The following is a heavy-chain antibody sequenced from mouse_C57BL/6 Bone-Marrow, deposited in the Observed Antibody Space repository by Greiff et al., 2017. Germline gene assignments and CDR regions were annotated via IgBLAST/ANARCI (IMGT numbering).Heavy chain of an antibody. J-gene: IGHJ4*01. CDR3: ARVYDYAMDY. CDR1: GFTFSDYY. Sequence: EVKLMESEGGLVQPGSSMKLSCTASGFTFSDYYMAWVRQVPEKGLEWVANINYDGSSTYYLDSLKSRFIISRDNAKNILYLQMSSLKSEDTATYYCARVYDYAMDYWGQGTSVTVSS. V-gene: IGHV5-16*01. CDR2: INYDGSST.